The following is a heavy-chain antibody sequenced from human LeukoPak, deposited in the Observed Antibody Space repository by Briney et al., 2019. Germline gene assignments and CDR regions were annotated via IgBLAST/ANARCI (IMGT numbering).Heavy chain of an antibody. J-gene: IGHJ5*02. CDR2: IYYSGST. V-gene: IGHV4-59*12. CDR1: GGSISSYY. D-gene: IGHD3-10*01. CDR3: ARRHDYYYGSGSHNNWFDP. Sequence: SETLSLTCTVSGGSISSYYWSWIRQPSGKGLEWIGYIYYSGSTNYNPSLKSRVTISVDTSKNQFSLKLSSVTAADTAVYYCARRHDYYYGSGSHNNWFDPWGQGTLVTVSS.